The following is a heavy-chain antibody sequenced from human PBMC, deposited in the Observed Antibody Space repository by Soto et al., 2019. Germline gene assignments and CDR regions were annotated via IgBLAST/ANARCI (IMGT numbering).Heavy chain of an antibody. CDR3: AKDRTSSGTTVRFDP. V-gene: IGHV3-23*01. CDR2: ISGSGGST. Sequence: GGSLRLSCAASGFTFSGYAMSWVRQAPGKGLEWVSTISGSGGSTYYADSVKGRFTISRDNSRNTLYLQMNSLRADDTAIYYCAKDRTSSGTTVRFDPWGQGTLVTVSS. J-gene: IGHJ5*02. D-gene: IGHD1-1*01. CDR1: GFTFSGYA.